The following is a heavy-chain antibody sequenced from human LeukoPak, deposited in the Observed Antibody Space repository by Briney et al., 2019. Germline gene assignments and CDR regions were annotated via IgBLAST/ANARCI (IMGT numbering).Heavy chain of an antibody. V-gene: IGHV6-1*01. J-gene: IGHJ4*02. CDR3: ARSTGSIDY. D-gene: IGHD1-1*01. CDR1: GDIVSSNSAA. Sequence: SQTLSLTCAISGDIVSSNSAAWHWIRQSPSRGLEWLGRTYYRSKWYTYCAVSVKSRISINRDTSKNQISLQLNSVTPEDTAVYYCARSTGSIDYWGQGTLVTVSS. CDR2: TYYRSKWYT.